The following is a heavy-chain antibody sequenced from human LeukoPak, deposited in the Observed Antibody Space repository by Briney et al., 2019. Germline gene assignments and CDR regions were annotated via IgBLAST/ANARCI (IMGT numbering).Heavy chain of an antibody. V-gene: IGHV4-34*01. J-gene: IGHJ6*02. CDR1: GGSFSGYY. CDR2: INHSGST. CDR3: ARRKYCSGGSCHGYYYYGMDV. D-gene: IGHD2-15*01. Sequence: KSSETLSLTCAVYGGSFSGYYWSWIRQPPGKGLEWIGEINHSGSTNYNPSLKSRVTISVDTTKNQFSLKLSSVTAADTAVYYCARRKYCSGGSCHGYYYYGMDVWGQGTTVTVSS.